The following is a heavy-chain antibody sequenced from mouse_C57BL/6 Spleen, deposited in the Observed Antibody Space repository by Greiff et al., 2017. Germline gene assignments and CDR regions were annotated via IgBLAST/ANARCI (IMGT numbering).Heavy chain of an antibody. CDR3: ARGTTVVATNY. D-gene: IGHD1-1*01. CDR2: INPSNGGT. J-gene: IGHJ2*01. Sequence: QIQLQQPGAELVRPGSSVKLSCKASGYTFTSYWMHWVKQRPGQGLEWIGNINPSNGGTNYNEKFKSKATLTVDKSSSTAYMQLSSLTSEDSAVYYCARGTTVVATNYWGQGTTLTVSS. V-gene: IGHV1-53*01. CDR1: GYTFTSYW.